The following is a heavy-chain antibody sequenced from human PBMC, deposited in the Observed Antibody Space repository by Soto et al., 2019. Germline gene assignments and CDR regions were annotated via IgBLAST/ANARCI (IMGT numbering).Heavy chain of an antibody. CDR3: ASSSTSLGMDA. D-gene: IGHD2-2*01. CDR1: GFTFSTYA. Sequence: LRLSCAASGFTFSTYAMAWVRQHPGKGLEWIGYIYYSGSTYYNPSLKSRVTISVDTSKNQFSLKLSSVTAADTAVYYCASSSTSLGMDAWGQGTTVTVSS. CDR2: IYYSGST. J-gene: IGHJ6*02. V-gene: IGHV4-31*02.